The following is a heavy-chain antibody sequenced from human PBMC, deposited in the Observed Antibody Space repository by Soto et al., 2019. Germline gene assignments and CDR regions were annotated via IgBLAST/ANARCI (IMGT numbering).Heavy chain of an antibody. CDR3: ARENRGSGWYDY. D-gene: IGHD6-19*01. CDR2: ISYDGSNK. V-gene: IGHV3-30-3*01. J-gene: IGHJ4*02. Sequence: ESGGGVVQPGRSLRLSCAASGFTFSSYAMHWVRQAPGKGLEWVAVISYDGSNKYYADSVKGRFTISRDNSKNTLYLQMNSLRAEDTAVYYCARENRGSGWYDYWGQGTLVTVSS. CDR1: GFTFSSYA.